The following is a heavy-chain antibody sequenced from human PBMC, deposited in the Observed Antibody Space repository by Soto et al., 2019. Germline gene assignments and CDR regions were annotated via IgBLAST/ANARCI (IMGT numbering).Heavy chain of an antibody. D-gene: IGHD3-10*01. Sequence: GGSLRLSCSASGFTFSSYPMHWVRQAPGKGLEYVSAISSNGDGTYYADSVKGRITISRDNSKNTVYLQVSSLRPEDTAVYYCLKRWGSGSHDVDVWGRGTTVTVSS. CDR2: ISSNGDGT. CDR3: LKRWGSGSHDVDV. CDR1: GFTFSSYP. V-gene: IGHV3-64D*08. J-gene: IGHJ6*02.